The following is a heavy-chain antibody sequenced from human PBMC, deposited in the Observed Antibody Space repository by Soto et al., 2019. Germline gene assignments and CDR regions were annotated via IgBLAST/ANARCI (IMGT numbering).Heavy chain of an antibody. CDR2: IKQDGSEK. D-gene: IGHD3-3*01. CDR3: ARLGRRKYYDFWSGYYWYFDL. V-gene: IGHV3-7*01. J-gene: IGHJ2*01. Sequence: GGSLRLSCAASGFTFSSYWMSWVRQAPGKGLEWVANIKQDGSEKYYVDSVKGRFTISRDNAKNSLYLQMNSLRAEDTAVYYCARLGRRKYYDFWSGYYWYFDLWGRGTLVTVSS. CDR1: GFTFSSYW.